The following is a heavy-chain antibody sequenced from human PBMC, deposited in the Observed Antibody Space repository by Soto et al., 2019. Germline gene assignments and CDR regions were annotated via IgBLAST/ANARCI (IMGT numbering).Heavy chain of an antibody. D-gene: IGHD3-10*01. J-gene: IGHJ4*02. V-gene: IGHV1-18*01. CDR1: GYTFTSYG. CDR2: ISAYNGNT. CDR3: ARDFNLRPITMVRGAPDY. Sequence: GASVKVSCKASGYTFTSYGISWVRQAPGQRLEWMGWISAYNGNTNYAQKLQGRVTMTTDTSTSTAYMELRSLRSDDTAVYYCARDFNLRPITMVRGAPDYWGQGTLVTVSS.